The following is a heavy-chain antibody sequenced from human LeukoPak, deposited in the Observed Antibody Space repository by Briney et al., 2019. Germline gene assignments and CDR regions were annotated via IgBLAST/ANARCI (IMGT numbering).Heavy chain of an antibody. CDR3: ARLFHPALSGNYPFDY. CDR2: IYYSGST. J-gene: IGHJ4*02. D-gene: IGHD1-26*01. CDR1: GGSISSGGYY. V-gene: IGHV4-31*03. Sequence: SETLSLTCTVSGGSISSGGYYWSWIRQHPGKGLEWIGYIYYSGSTYYNPSLKSRVTISVDTSKNQFSLKLNSVTAADTAMYYCARLFHPALSGNYPFDYWGQGTLVTVSS.